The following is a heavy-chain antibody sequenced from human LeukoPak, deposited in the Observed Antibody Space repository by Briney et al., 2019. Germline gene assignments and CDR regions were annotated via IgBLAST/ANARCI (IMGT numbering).Heavy chain of an antibody. V-gene: IGHV4-34*01. J-gene: IGHJ4*02. CDR1: GGSFSGYY. D-gene: IGHD2-15*01. CDR3: ARGNPCSGGSCYLDY. CDR2: INHSGST. Sequence: SETLSLTCAVYGGSFSGYYWSWIRQPPGKGLEWIGEINHSGSTNYNPSLKSRVTISVDTSKNQFSLKLSSVTAADTAVYYCARGNPCSGGSCYLDYWGQGTLVTVSS.